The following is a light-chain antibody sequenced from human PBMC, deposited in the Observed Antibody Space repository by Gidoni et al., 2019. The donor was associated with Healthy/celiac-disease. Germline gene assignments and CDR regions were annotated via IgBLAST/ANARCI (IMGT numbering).Light chain of an antibody. CDR3: QHLNSYPFT. CDR2: AAS. J-gene: IGKJ3*01. V-gene: IGKV1-9*01. Sequence: DIQLTQSPSFLSASVGDRVTLTCRARQGISSYLAWYQQKPGKSPKRLIYAASTLQSGVPSRFSDSGSGTEFTLTISSLQPEDFATYYCQHLNSYPFTVXPXTKVDIK. CDR1: QGISSY.